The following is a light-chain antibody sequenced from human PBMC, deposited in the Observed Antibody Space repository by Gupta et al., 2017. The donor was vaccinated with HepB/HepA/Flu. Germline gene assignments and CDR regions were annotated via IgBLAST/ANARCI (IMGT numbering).Light chain of an antibody. CDR3: SSYTSSSTLV. CDR1: SSDVGGYNY. CDR2: DVS. Sequence: QSALTQPASVSGSPVEPITIPCPETSSDVGGYNYVSWYQQHPGKAPKLMIYDVSNRPSGVSNRFSGSKSGNTASLTISGLQAEDEADYYCSSYTSSSTLVFGTGTKVTVL. V-gene: IGLV2-14*01. J-gene: IGLJ1*01.